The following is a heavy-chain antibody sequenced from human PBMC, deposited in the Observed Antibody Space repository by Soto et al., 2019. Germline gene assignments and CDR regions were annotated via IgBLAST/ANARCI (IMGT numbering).Heavy chain of an antibody. J-gene: IGHJ6*02. Sequence: ASVKVSCKASGYTFTRYAMHWVRQAPGQRLEWMGWINAGNGNTKYSRKFQGRVTITRDTSASTAYMELSSLRSEDTAVYYCARDGQAYYYDILTGYYRAPNYYYYGMDVWGQGTTVTVSS. CDR3: ARDGQAYYYDILTGYYRAPNYYYYGMDV. CDR2: INAGNGNT. D-gene: IGHD3-9*01. V-gene: IGHV1-3*01. CDR1: GYTFTRYA.